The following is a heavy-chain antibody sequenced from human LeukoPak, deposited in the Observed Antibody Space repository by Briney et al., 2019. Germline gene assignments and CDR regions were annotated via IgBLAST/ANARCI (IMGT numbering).Heavy chain of an antibody. CDR3: ARSSEYGDLFNY. J-gene: IGHJ4*02. D-gene: IGHD4-17*01. Sequence: SETLSPTCTLAAASISRSDYFWGWIRQPPGKGLESIGSIYYSGSTYYSPSLKGRVTISVDTSRNQFSLKLNSVTAADTAVYYCARSSEYGDLFNYWGQGTLVTVSS. CDR2: IYYSGST. CDR1: AASISRSDYF. V-gene: IGHV4-39*01.